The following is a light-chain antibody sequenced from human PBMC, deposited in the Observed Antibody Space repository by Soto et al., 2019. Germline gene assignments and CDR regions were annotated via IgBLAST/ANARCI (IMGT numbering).Light chain of an antibody. CDR1: QSISSSY. CDR2: GAS. J-gene: IGKJ1*01. Sequence: VLTQSPGTLSLSPGERTTLSCRASQSISSSYLAWYQQKPGQAPRLLIYGASTRATGISDRFSGSGSETDFTLTISRLEPEDSAAYYCQHYSSSPAWTFGQGTKVEI. V-gene: IGKV3-20*01. CDR3: QHYSSSPAWT.